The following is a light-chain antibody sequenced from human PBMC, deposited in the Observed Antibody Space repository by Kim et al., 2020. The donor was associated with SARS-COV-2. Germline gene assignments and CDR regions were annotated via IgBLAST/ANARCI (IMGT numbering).Light chain of an antibody. CDR2: RTN. CDR1: SNDVGSHG. CDR3: SSWVSSLTGYV. J-gene: IGLJ1*01. V-gene: IGLV10-54*01. Sequence: QAGLTQPPSVSKGLGQTATLTCTGSSNDVGSHGAAWLQQHQGHPPKLLSYRTNNRPSGISERFSASRSGNTASLTITGLQPEDEADYYCSSWVSSLTGYVLVSGTKVTVL.